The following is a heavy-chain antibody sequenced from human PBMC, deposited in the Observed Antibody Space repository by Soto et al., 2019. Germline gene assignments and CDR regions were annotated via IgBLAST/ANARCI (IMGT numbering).Heavy chain of an antibody. CDR3: ASVNWGGDSISTSCPDYYYGMDV. CDR2: IYYSGST. CDR1: GGSISSGGYY. Sequence: QVQLQESGPGLVKPSQTLSLTCTVSGGSISSGGYYWSWIRQHPGKGLEWIGYIYYSGSTYYNPSLQPRLTISLATSKYHFSLQLTSVTAAHTAVYYCASVNWGGDSISTSCPDYYYGMDVWGQGTTVTVSS. J-gene: IGHJ6*02. D-gene: IGHD2-2*01. V-gene: IGHV4-31*03.